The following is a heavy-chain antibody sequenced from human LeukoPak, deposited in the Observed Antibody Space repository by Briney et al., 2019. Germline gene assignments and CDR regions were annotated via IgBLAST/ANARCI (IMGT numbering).Heavy chain of an antibody. V-gene: IGHV3-74*01. Sequence: PGRSLRLSCAASGFTFSSYWMHWVRQAPGKGLVWVSRINSDGSSTSYADSVKGRFTISRDNAKNTLYLQMNSLRAEDTAVYYCARVHDSSGYYFDYWGQGTLVTVSS. CDR1: GFTFSSYW. CDR2: INSDGSST. J-gene: IGHJ4*02. D-gene: IGHD3-22*01. CDR3: ARVHDSSGYYFDY.